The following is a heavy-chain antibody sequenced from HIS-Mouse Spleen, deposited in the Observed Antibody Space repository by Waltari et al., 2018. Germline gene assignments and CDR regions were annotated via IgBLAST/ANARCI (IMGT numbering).Heavy chain of an antibody. D-gene: IGHD6-6*01. V-gene: IGHV1-18*01. CDR3: ARGVAAFSFDY. J-gene: IGHJ4*02. Sequence: RVTMTTDTSTSTAYMELRSLRSDDTAVYYCARGVAAFSFDYWGQGTLVTVSS.